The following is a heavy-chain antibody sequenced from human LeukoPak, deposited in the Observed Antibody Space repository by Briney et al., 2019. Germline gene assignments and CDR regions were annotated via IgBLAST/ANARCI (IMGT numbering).Heavy chain of an antibody. Sequence: GGSLRLSCAASGFTFSGYYMSWIRQAPGKGLEWISYISSSGSTIYYADSVKGRFTISRDNAKNSLYLQMNSLRVDDTAVYYCAKNPGGSEDYWGQGTLVTVSS. CDR2: ISSSGSTI. D-gene: IGHD1-1*01. CDR1: GFTFSGYY. J-gene: IGHJ4*02. V-gene: IGHV3-11*01. CDR3: AKNPGGSEDY.